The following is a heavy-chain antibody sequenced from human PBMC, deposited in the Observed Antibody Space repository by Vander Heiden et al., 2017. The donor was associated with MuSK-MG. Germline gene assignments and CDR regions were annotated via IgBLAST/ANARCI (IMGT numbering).Heavy chain of an antibody. V-gene: IGHV3-66*01. CDR1: GLTVSSNY. CDR2: IYSGGST. D-gene: IGHD2-15*01. CDR3: ARDRPYCSGGSCYSGY. Sequence: EVQLVESGGGLVQPGGSLRLPCAASGLTVSSNYMSWVRQAPGKGLEWVSVIYSGGSTYYADSVKGRFTISRDNSKNTLYLQMNSLRAEDTAVYYCARDRPYCSGGSCYSGYWGQGTLVTVSS. J-gene: IGHJ4*02.